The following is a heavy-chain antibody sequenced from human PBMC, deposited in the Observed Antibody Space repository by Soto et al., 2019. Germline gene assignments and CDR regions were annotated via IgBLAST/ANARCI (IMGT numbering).Heavy chain of an antibody. D-gene: IGHD2-2*01. CDR2: ISGSGGST. V-gene: IGHV3-23*01. J-gene: IGHJ6*02. Sequence: GGSLRLSCAASGFTFSSYAMSWVRQAPGKGLEWVSAISGSGGSTYYADSVKGRFTISRDNSKNTLYLQMNSLRAEDTAVYYCAKAPLGYCSSTSCYEHYYGMDVWGQGTTVTVSS. CDR1: GFTFSSYA. CDR3: AKAPLGYCSSTSCYEHYYGMDV.